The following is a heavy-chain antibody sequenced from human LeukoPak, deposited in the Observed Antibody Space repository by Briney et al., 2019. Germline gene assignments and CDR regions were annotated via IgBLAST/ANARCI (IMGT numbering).Heavy chain of an antibody. Sequence: ASVKVSCKASGYTFTSYGISSVRQAPGLGLEWMGWISAYNGNTNYAQNFQGRATMTTDTSTSTAYMELRSLRSDDTAVYHCARDRSSIVVVPAATDAFDIWGPGTMVTVSS. CDR2: ISAYNGNT. D-gene: IGHD2-2*01. CDR3: ARDRSSIVVVPAATDAFDI. CDR1: GYTFTSYG. V-gene: IGHV1-18*01. J-gene: IGHJ3*02.